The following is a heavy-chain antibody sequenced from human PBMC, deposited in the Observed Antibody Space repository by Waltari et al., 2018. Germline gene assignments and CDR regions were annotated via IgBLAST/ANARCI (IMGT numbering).Heavy chain of an antibody. V-gene: IGHV1-69*10. Sequence: QVQLVQSGAEVQKPGSSVKVSCKAYGDTFTTYSISWVRQAPGQGLEWMGGIIPILGITHYAEKFQGRVTITADKSTSTAYMELSTLRSDDTAVYYCARSPKIAVAATGAFDYWGQGTLVTASA. CDR2: IIPILGIT. J-gene: IGHJ4*02. CDR3: ARSPKIAVAATGAFDY. D-gene: IGHD6-19*01. CDR1: GDTFTTYS.